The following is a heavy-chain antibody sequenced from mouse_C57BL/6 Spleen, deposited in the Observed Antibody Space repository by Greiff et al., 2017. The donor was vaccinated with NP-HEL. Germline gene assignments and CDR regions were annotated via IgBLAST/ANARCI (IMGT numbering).Heavy chain of an antibody. V-gene: IGHV1-15*01. D-gene: IGHD2-2*01. CDR3: TSLWLRHY. J-gene: IGHJ2*01. Sequence: QVHVKQSGAELVRPGASVTLSCKASGYTFTDYEMHWVKQTPVHGLEWIGAIDPETGGTAYNQKFKGKAILTADKSSSTAYMELRSLTSEDSAVYYCTSLWLRHYWGQGTTLTVSS. CDR2: IDPETGGT. CDR1: GYTFTDYE.